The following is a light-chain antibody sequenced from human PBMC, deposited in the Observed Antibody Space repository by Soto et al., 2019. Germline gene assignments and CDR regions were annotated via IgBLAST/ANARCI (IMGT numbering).Light chain of an antibody. CDR2: QVT. Sequence: QSALTQPASVSGSLGQSITISCTGTTRDIAGYNYISWYQQLPGKAPKLMIYQVTIRPSGISNRFFGSKSGNTASLTISGLQAEDEADYYCTSFSSSTSLYVFGTGTKLTVL. V-gene: IGLV2-14*01. J-gene: IGLJ1*01. CDR3: TSFSSSTSLYV. CDR1: TRDIAGYNY.